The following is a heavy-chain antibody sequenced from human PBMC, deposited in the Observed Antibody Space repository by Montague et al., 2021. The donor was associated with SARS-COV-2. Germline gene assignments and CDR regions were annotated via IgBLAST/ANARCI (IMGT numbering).Heavy chain of an antibody. CDR2: IFHSGTL. Sequence: SETLSLTCRVSGDSISTSTWWTWVRQTPGKGLEWIWEIFHSGTLNYNPSLKSRVSISVDKSNNQFSLRLSSLIAADTAVYYCATLSRRTAAGTRDYFGLDVWGQGTTVVVSS. CDR3: ATLSRRTAAGTRDYFGLDV. D-gene: IGHD6-13*01. CDR1: GDSISTSTW. V-gene: IGHV4/OR15-8*01. J-gene: IGHJ6*02.